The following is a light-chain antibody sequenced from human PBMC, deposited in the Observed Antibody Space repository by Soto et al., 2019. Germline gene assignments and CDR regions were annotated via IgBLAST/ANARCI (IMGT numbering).Light chain of an antibody. V-gene: IGKV3-20*01. CDR2: GVS. Sequence: EIVLTQSPGTLSLSPGARAPLSCRASQSVSNNYLAWSQQKPGQAPKFLIYGVSSRATGIPDRFSGSGSGTDFTLTISRLEPEDFAVYYCQQYGSSGTFGQGTKVDI. CDR1: QSVSNNY. CDR3: QQYGSSGT. J-gene: IGKJ1*01.